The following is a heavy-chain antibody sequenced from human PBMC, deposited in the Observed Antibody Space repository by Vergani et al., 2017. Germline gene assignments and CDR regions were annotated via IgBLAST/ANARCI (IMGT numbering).Heavy chain of an antibody. Sequence: QVQLQQWGAGLLKPSETLSLTCAVYGGSFSGYYWSWIRQPPGKGLEWIGEINHSGSTNYNPSLKSRVTISVDTSKNQFSLKLSSVTAADTAVYYCARGGYGGNTVTDYWGQGTLVTVSS. CDR1: GGSFSGYY. J-gene: IGHJ4*02. CDR2: INHSGST. V-gene: IGHV4-34*01. CDR3: ARGGYGGNTVTDY. D-gene: IGHD4-23*01.